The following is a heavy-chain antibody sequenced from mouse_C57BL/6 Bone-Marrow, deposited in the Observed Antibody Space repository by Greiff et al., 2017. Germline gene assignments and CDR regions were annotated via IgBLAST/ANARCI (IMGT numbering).Heavy chain of an antibody. CDR2: INPNNGGT. Sequence: EVKVVESGPELVKPGASVKMSCTASGYTFTDYNMYWVKQSHGKSLEWIGYINPNNGGTSYNQKFKGQVTLTVNKSSSTSYLELRSLTSEDSAVYYCARFYYDYDWFAYWGQGPLVTVSA. CDR3: ARFYYDYDWFAY. D-gene: IGHD2-4*01. J-gene: IGHJ3*01. V-gene: IGHV1-22*01. CDR1: GYTFTDYN.